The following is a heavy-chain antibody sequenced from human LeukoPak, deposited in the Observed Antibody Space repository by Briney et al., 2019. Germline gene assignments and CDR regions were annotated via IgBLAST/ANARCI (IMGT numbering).Heavy chain of an antibody. CDR2: ISGSGGST. J-gene: IGHJ4*02. CDR1: GFTFSSYA. CDR3: AKDYRPHDFWSGLVDY. Sequence: PGGSLRLSCAASGFTFSSYAMSWVRQAPGKGLEWVSAISGSGGSTYYADSVKGRFTISRDNSKNTLYLQMNSLRAEDTAVYYCAKDYRPHDFWSGLVDYWGQGTLVTVSP. D-gene: IGHD3-3*01. V-gene: IGHV3-23*01.